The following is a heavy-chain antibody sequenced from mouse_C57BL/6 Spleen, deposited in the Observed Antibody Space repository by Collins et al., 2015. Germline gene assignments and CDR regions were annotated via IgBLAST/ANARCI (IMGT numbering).Heavy chain of an antibody. CDR3: APTVIATRYFDY. CDR2: IHPNSGST. V-gene: IGHV1-64*01. Sequence: VQLQQPGAELVKPGASVKLSCKASGYTFTSYWMHWVKQRPGQGLEWIGMIHPNSGSTNYNEKFKSKATLTVDKSSSTAYMQLSSLTSEDSAVYYCAPTVIATRYFDYWGQGTTLTVSS. D-gene: IGHD1-1*01. CDR1: GYTFTSYW. J-gene: IGHJ2*01.